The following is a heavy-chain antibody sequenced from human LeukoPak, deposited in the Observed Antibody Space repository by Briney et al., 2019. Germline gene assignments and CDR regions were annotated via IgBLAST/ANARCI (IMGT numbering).Heavy chain of an antibody. CDR1: GGSISSSSYY. CDR2: IYYSGST. CDR3: ARHEAATVGATVPY. V-gene: IGHV4-39*01. D-gene: IGHD1-26*01. J-gene: IGHJ4*02. Sequence: SETLSLTCTVSGGSISSSSYYWGWIRQPPGKGLEWIGSIYYSGSTYYNPSLKSRVTISVDTSKNQFSLKLSSVTAADTAVYYCARHEAATVGATVPYWGQGTLVTVSS.